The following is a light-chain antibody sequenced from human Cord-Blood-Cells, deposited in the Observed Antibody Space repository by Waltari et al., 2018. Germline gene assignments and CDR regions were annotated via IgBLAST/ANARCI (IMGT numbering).Light chain of an antibody. CDR1: SSDVGGYNY. Sequence: QSALTQPASVSGSPGQSITISCTGTSSDVGGYNYVSWYQQHPDKAPKLMIYEVSNRSSGVSKCFSGSKSGNTASLTISGLQAEDEADYYCSSYTSSSTGVFGGGTKLTVL. J-gene: IGLJ3*02. V-gene: IGLV2-14*01. CDR3: SSYTSSSTGV. CDR2: EVS.